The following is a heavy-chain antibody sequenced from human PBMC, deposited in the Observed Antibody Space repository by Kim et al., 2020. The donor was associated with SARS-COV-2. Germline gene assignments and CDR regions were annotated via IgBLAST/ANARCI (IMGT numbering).Heavy chain of an antibody. CDR1: GYTFTSYG. V-gene: IGHV1-18*01. D-gene: IGHD6-13*01. CDR3: ARGSTGYSSSWFAY. Sequence: ASVKVSCKASGYTFTSYGISWVRQAPGQGLEWMGWISAYNGNTNYAQKLQGRVTMTTDTSTSTAYMALRSLRSDDTAVYYCARGSTGYSSSWFAYWGQGTLVTVSS. J-gene: IGHJ4*02. CDR2: ISAYNGNT.